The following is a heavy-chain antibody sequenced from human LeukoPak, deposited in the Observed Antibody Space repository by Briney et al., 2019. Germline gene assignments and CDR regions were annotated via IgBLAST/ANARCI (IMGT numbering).Heavy chain of an antibody. D-gene: IGHD6-19*01. CDR1: GFSFSSEW. J-gene: IGHJ4*02. CDR2: IKQDGSEK. Sequence: GGSLILSCAASGFSFSSEWMSWVRQAPGKGLEWVTNIKQDGSEKHYVDSVKGRFTISRDNAKNSLYLQMNSLRAEDTAVYFCARSGSYSNFDCWGQGTLVTVSS. V-gene: IGHV3-7*04. CDR3: ARSGSYSNFDC.